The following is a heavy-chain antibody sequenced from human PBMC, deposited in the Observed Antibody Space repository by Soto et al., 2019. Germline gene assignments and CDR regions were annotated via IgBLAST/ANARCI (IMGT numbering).Heavy chain of an antibody. Sequence: GASVKVSCKASGYTFTSYYMHWVRQAPGQGLEWMGIINPSGGSTSYAQKFQGRVTMTRDTSTSTVYMELSSLRSEDTAVYYCARDVDTAMVTYVYYYYGLAVWGQGTTVTVSS. V-gene: IGHV1-46*01. CDR3: ARDVDTAMVTYVYYYYGLAV. CDR1: GYTFTSYY. CDR2: INPSGGST. J-gene: IGHJ6*02. D-gene: IGHD5-18*01.